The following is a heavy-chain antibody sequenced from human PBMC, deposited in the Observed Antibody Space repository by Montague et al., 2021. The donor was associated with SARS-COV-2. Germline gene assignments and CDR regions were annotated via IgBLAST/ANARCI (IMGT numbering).Heavy chain of an antibody. CDR3: ARAYSGYVDY. V-gene: IGHV4-59*08. D-gene: IGHD1-26*01. J-gene: IGHJ4*02. CDR2: IYYSGST. CDR1: GDSISRYY. Sequence: SETLSLTCTVSGDSISRYYWTWIRQPPGKGLEWIGYIYYSGSTYYNPSLKSRVTISVDTSKNQFSLKLSSVTAADTAVYYCARAYSGYVDYWGQGTLVTVSS.